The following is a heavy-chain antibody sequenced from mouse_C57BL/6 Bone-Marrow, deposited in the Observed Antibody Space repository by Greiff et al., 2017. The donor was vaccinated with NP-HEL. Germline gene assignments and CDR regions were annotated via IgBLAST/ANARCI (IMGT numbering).Heavy chain of an antibody. V-gene: IGHV5-6*01. CDR3: ARQRYGSSPYFDY. CDR2: ISSGGSYT. D-gene: IGHD1-1*01. CDR1: GFTFSSYG. Sequence: EVQVVESGGDLVKPGGSLKLSCAASGFTFSSYGMSWVRQTPDKRLEWVATISSGGSYTYYPDSVKGRFTISRDNAKNTLYLQMSSLKSEDTAMYYCARQRYGSSPYFDYWGQGTTLTVSS. J-gene: IGHJ2*01.